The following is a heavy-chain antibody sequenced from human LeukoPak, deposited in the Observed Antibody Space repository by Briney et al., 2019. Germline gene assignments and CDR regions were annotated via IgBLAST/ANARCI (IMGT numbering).Heavy chain of an antibody. D-gene: IGHD3-22*01. Sequence: GGSLRLSCAASGFAFSSYEMNWVRQAPGKGLEWVSYISSSGSTIYYADSVKGRFTISRDNAKNSLYLQMNSLRAEDTAVYYCARVYYYDSSGYYYSVAKDDAFDIWGQGTMVTVSS. V-gene: IGHV3-48*03. CDR3: ARVYYYDSSGYYYSVAKDDAFDI. CDR2: ISSSGSTI. J-gene: IGHJ3*02. CDR1: GFAFSSYE.